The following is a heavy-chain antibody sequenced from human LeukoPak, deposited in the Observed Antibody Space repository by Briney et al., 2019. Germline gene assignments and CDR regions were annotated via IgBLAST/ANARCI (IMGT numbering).Heavy chain of an antibody. J-gene: IGHJ4*02. D-gene: IGHD3-22*01. CDR3: AKGDSSGYFSPIDS. CDR2: ITNGGGNT. V-gene: IGHV3-23*01. CDR1: GFIFRNHW. Sequence: GGSLRLSCAASGFIFRNHWMTWVRQAPGRGLEWVSGITNGGGNTNYADSVKVRFTISRDNAKNTLYLQMDSLRAEDTAIYYCAKGDSSGYFSPIDSWGQGTLVTVSS.